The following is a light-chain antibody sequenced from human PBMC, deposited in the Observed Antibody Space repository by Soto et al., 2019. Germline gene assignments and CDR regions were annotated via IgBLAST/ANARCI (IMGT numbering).Light chain of an antibody. CDR3: CSYAGSSTFVV. V-gene: IGLV2-23*03. Sequence: QSVLTQPASVSGSPGQSITLSCTGTSSDVGSYNLVSWYQQHPGKAPKLMIYEGSKRPSGVSNRFSGSKSGNTASLTISGLQDEYEADYYCCSYAGSSTFVVFGGGTKLTVL. CDR2: EGS. J-gene: IGLJ2*01. CDR1: SSDVGSYNL.